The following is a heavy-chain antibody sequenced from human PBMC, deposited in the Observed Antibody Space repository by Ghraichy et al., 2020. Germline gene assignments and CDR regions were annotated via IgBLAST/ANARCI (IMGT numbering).Heavy chain of an antibody. Sequence: SCEASGFTFSSYSMNWVRQTPGKGLEWVSYISGSTSTIYYADSVKGRFTISRDNAKNSLYLQMNSLRDEDTALYYCARGKLELSDWGQGTLVTVSS. V-gene: IGHV3-48*02. CDR2: ISGSTSTI. J-gene: IGHJ4*02. D-gene: IGHD1-7*01. CDR3: ARGKLELSD. CDR1: GFTFSSYS.